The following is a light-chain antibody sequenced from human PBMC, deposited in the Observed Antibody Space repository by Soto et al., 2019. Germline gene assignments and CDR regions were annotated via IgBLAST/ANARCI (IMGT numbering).Light chain of an antibody. CDR1: QNVRTY. V-gene: IGKV1-39*01. CDR2: EAS. CDR3: QQGYNIPRT. Sequence: DIQVTQSPSSLSASVGDRVTISCRTSQNVRTYLSWYHQKPGKAPKLLIFEASDLQTGVPSRFSGSGSGTDFSLTISSLQPEDFATYYCQQGYNIPRTFGQGTKVEIK. J-gene: IGKJ1*01.